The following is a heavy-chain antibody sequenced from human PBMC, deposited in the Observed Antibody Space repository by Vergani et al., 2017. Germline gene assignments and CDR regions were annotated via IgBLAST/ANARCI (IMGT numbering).Heavy chain of an antibody. V-gene: IGHV4-34*01. J-gene: IGHJ5*02. D-gene: IGHD4-17*01. CDR2: INHSGST. CDR3: AGAYATTMRMPKYNWFDP. Sequence: QVQLQQWGAGLLKPSHTLSLTCPVSGGPFRGYYWRWIRQPPGTGLEWIGEINHSGSTNYNPSLKSRVTISVDTSKNQFSLKLSSVTAADTAVYYCAGAYATTMRMPKYNWFDPGGQGTLVTVSS. CDR1: GGPFRGYY.